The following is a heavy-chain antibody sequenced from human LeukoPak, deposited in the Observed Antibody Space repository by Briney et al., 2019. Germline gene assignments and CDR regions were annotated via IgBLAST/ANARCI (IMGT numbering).Heavy chain of an antibody. J-gene: IGHJ4*02. CDR1: GFTFSSYS. CDR2: ISSSSSYI. D-gene: IGHD3-3*01. V-gene: IGHV3-21*01. Sequence: GGSLRLSCAASGFTFSSYSMNWVRQAPGKGLEWVSSISSSSSYIYYADSVKGRSTISRDNAKNSLYLQMNSLRAEDTAVYYCARGRYDFWSGYYTFDYWGQGTLVTVSS. CDR3: ARGRYDFWSGYYTFDY.